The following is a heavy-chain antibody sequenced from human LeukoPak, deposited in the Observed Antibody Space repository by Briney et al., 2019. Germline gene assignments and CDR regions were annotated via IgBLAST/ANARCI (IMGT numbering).Heavy chain of an antibody. CDR1: GGSISSSSYY. J-gene: IGHJ5*02. Sequence: SETLSLTCTVSGGSISSSSYYWGWIRQPPGKGLEWIGYIYYSGSTNYNPSLKSRVTISVDTSKNQFSLKLSSVTAADTAVYYCARSGYGDYVRDWFDPWGQGTLVTVSS. D-gene: IGHD4-17*01. CDR2: IYYSGST. V-gene: IGHV4-61*05. CDR3: ARSGYGDYVRDWFDP.